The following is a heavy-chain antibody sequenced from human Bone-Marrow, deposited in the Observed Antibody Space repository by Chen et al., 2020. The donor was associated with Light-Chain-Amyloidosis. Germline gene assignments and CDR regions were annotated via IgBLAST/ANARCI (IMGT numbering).Heavy chain of an antibody. CDR1: GYTFPNYW. CDR2: IYPDDSDA. Sequence: EVQLEQSGPEVKKPGESLKISCKGSGYTFPNYWIGWVRQMPGKGLEWMGVIYPDDSDARYSPSCEGQVTISADKSITTAYLQWRSLKASDTAMDYCARRRDGYNFDYWGQGTLVTVSS. V-gene: IGHV5-51*01. CDR3: ARRRDGYNFDY. J-gene: IGHJ4*02. D-gene: IGHD5-12*01.